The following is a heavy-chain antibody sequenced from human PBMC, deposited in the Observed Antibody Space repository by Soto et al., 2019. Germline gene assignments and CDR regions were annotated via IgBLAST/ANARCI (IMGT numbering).Heavy chain of an antibody. D-gene: IGHD6-13*01. Sequence: QVQLVQSGAEVKKPGSSVKVSCKASGGTFSSYAISWVRQAPGQGLEWMGGIIPTFGTANYAQKCQCRVTITADESTRTAYMELSSLRSEDTEVYYCARCLAAAGSGSLVYYYYGMDVWGQGTTVTVSS. CDR2: IIPTFGTA. J-gene: IGHJ6*02. CDR3: ARCLAAAGSGSLVYYYYGMDV. CDR1: GGTFSSYA. V-gene: IGHV1-69*01.